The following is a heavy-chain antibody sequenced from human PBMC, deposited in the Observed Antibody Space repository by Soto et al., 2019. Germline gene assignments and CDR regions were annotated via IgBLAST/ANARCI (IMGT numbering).Heavy chain of an antibody. V-gene: IGHV3-23*01. CDR3: AKVASTFLTNFYKAYFDY. Sequence: PGGSLRLSCAASGLTFRNYGMSWVRQAPGKGLEWVSDISTNGDSTYYSDSVKGRFTISRDNSKNTLYLQMNSLRAEDTAVYYCAKVASTFLTNFYKAYFDYWGQGALVTVSS. D-gene: IGHD3-9*01. CDR2: ISTNGDST. CDR1: GLTFRNYG. J-gene: IGHJ4*02.